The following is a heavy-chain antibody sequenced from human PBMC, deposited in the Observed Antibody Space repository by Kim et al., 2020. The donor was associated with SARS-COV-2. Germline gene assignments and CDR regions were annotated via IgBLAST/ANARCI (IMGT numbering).Heavy chain of an antibody. CDR1: GGSFSGYY. CDR3: ARGSKDPRTSHYYGSGRLNWFDP. D-gene: IGHD3-10*01. CDR2: INHSGST. Sequence: SETLSLTCAVYGGSFSGYYWSWIRQPPGKGLEWIGEINHSGSTNYNPSLKSRVTISVDTSKNQFSLKLSSVTAADTAVYYCARGSKDPRTSHYYGSGRLNWFDPWGQGTLVTVSS. V-gene: IGHV4-34*01. J-gene: IGHJ5*02.